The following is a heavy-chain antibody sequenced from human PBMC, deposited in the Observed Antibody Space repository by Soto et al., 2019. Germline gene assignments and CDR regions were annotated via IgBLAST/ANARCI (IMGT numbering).Heavy chain of an antibody. CDR2: IYYSGST. V-gene: IGHV4-39*01. CDR3: ARHHPSVNWFAP. CDR1: GGSISSSSYY. Sequence: SETLSLTCTVSGGSISSSSYYWGWIRQPPGKGLEWIGSIYYSGSTYYNPSLKSRVTISVDTSKNQFSLKLSSVTAADTAVYYCARHHPSVNWFAPWGQGTLVTVSS. J-gene: IGHJ5*02. D-gene: IGHD4-17*01.